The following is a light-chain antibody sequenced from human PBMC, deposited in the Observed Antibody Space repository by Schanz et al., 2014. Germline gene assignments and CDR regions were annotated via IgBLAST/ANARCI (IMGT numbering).Light chain of an antibody. J-gene: IGLJ1*01. Sequence: SALTQPASVSGSPGQSVAISCTGTSGDVGGFNFVSWYQQHPDRAPKLIIFDVTNRSSGVSDRFSGSKSGNTASLTISGLQAEDEADYYCSIYTSSSIPFGTGTKLTVL. CDR1: SGDVGGFNF. V-gene: IGLV2-14*03. CDR2: DVT. CDR3: SIYTSSSIP.